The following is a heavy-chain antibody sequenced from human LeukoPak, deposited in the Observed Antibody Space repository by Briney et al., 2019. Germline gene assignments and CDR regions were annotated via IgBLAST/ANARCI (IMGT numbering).Heavy chain of an antibody. CDR1: GGSISSSSYY. D-gene: IGHD3-3*01. CDR2: IYYSGST. CDR3: ARHGVVLEYNWFDP. V-gene: IGHV4-39*01. J-gene: IGHJ5*02. Sequence: PSETLSLTCTVSGGSISSSSYYWGWIRQPPGKGLEWIGSIYYSGSTYYNPSLKSRVTISVDTSKNQFSLKLSSVTAADTAVYYCARHGVVLEYNWFDPWGQGTLVTVSS.